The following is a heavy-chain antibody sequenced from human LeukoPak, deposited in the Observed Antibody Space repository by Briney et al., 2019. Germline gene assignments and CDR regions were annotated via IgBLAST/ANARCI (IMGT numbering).Heavy chain of an antibody. D-gene: IGHD1-26*01. J-gene: IGHJ5*02. CDR1: GFTFNSYA. CDR2: ISGSGGST. Sequence: PGGSLGLSCAASGFTFNSYAMTWVRQAPGKGLEWVSTISGSGGSTYYADSVKGRFTISRDNSKNTVYLQMNSLRAEDTAVYYCASSSAVAGATWGQGTLVTVSS. V-gene: IGHV3-23*01. CDR3: ASSSAVAGAT.